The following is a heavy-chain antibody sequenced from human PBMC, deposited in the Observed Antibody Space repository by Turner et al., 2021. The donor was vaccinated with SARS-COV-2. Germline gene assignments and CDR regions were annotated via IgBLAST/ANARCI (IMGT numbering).Heavy chain of an antibody. D-gene: IGHD3-22*01. CDR2: ISSSSSYI. CDR3: AGGTYYYDSSVYSGTNWFDP. J-gene: IGHJ5*02. CDR1: GFPFSSYT. V-gene: IGHV3-21*01. Sequence: EVQLVESGGGLVKPGGSLRLSCAASGFPFSSYTMYWVRQAPGKGLEWVSSISSSSSYIYYADSVKGRFTISRDNAKNSLYLQMNSLRAEDTAVYYCAGGTYYYDSSVYSGTNWFDPWGQGTLVTVSS.